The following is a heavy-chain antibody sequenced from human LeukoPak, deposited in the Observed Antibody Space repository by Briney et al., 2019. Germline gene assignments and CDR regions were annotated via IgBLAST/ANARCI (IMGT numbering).Heavy chain of an antibody. Sequence: GGSLRLSCAGSGITLNTYWMSWIRQAPGKGLEWVGNIKQGGSEKYFVDSLRGRFTISRDNARNSLFLQMNSLRAEDTAVYYCARDQGAFDMWGQGTMVTVSS. CDR1: GITLNTYW. CDR3: ARDQGAFDM. J-gene: IGHJ3*02. V-gene: IGHV3-7*05. CDR2: IKQGGSEK.